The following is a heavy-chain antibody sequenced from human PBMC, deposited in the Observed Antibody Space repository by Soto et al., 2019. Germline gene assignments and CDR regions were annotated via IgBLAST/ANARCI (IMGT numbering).Heavy chain of an antibody. D-gene: IGHD6-13*01. Sequence: PGGSLRLSCTASGFTFGDYAMSWFRQAPGKGLEWVGLIRSKAYGGTTEHAASVKGRFTISRDDSKSIAYLQMNSLKNEDTTVFYFTRGYSSSWYVPRPRPFDYWGQGTLFTVS. V-gene: IGHV3-49*03. CDR3: TRGYSSSWYVPRPRPFDY. J-gene: IGHJ4*02. CDR1: GFTFGDYA. CDR2: IRSKAYGGTT.